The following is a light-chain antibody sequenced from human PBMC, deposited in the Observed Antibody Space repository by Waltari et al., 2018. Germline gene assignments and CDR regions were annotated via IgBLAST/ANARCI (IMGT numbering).Light chain of an antibody. V-gene: IGLV3-19*01. CDR1: SLRTSY. J-gene: IGLJ3*02. Sequence: SSELTQDPAVSVALGQTVRFTCQGDSLRTSYASWYQLKPGQAPVLVIYGKSKRPSWIPDRISGYSSGTTSSLTITGAQAEDEADYYCSSRNGRANQVVFAGGTKVTVL. CDR2: GKS. CDR3: SSRNGRANQVV.